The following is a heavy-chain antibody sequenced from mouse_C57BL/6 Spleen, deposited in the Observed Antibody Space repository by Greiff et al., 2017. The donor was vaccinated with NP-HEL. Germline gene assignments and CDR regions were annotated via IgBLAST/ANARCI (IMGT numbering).Heavy chain of an antibody. V-gene: IGHV14-2*01. CDR2: IDPEDGDT. Sequence: EVQLQQSGAELVKPGASVKLSCTASGFNIKDYYMHWVKQRTEQGLEWIGRIDPEDGDTKYAPKFQGKATITADTSSNTAYLQLSSLTSEDTAVYYCARSDYSSHHYYFDYWGQGTTLTVSS. CDR1: GFNIKDYY. J-gene: IGHJ2*01. D-gene: IGHD2-5*01. CDR3: ARSDYSSHHYYFDY.